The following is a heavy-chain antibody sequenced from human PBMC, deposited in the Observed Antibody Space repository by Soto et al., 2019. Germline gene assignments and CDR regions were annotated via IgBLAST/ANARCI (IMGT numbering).Heavy chain of an antibody. CDR3: ARGPFGDSPIDF. Sequence: VQLVESGGGLVKPGASVKVSCRASGYTFTGFYVHWVRQAPRQGLEWMGWINPRNGDKILAQKFEGRVTLTRDTSVTTAYMDLSSLNSDDTAVYYCARGPFGDSPIDFWGPGTMVSVSS. V-gene: IGHV1-2*02. CDR1: GYTFTGFY. CDR2: INPRNGDK. D-gene: IGHD3-10*01. J-gene: IGHJ3*01.